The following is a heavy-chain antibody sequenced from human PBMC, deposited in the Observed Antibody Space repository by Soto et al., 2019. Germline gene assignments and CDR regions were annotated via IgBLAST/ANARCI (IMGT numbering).Heavy chain of an antibody. D-gene: IGHD2-2*01. J-gene: IGHJ4*02. CDR1: GGSISSGGYY. V-gene: IGHV4-31*03. CDR3: ARGRIVVVPAYFDY. CDR2: IYYSGST. Sequence: QVQLQESGPGLVKPSQTLSLTCTFSGGSISSGGYYWSWIRQHPGRGLEWIGYIYYSGSTYYNPSLKSRVTISVDTSKNQFSLKLSFVTAADTAVYYCARGRIVVVPAYFDYWGQGTLVTVSS.